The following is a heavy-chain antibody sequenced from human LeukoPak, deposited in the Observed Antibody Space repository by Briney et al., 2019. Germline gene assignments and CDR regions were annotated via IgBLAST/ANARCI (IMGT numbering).Heavy chain of an antibody. Sequence: PGGSLRLSCAASGFTLRSYWMSWVRQAPGKGLEWVANIKQDGSEKYYVDSVKGRFTISRDNAKNSLYLQMHILRAEDTAVYSCARVMVVTPALHYWGQGTPVTVSS. D-gene: IGHD4-23*01. CDR3: ARVMVVTPALHY. CDR2: IKQDGSEK. CDR1: GFTLRSYW. V-gene: IGHV3-7*01. J-gene: IGHJ4*02.